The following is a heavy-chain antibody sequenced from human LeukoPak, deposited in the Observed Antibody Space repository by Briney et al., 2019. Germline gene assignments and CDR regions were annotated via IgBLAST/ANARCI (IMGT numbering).Heavy chain of an antibody. CDR3: GRAFPPLRTAAAGDY. Sequence: GGSLRLSCTASGFTFSDCDMNWFRQAPGKGLEWVSSISYRSSHMYYADSVKGRFTISRDNAENSLYLQMNSLRAEDTAVYYCGRAFPPLRTAAAGDYWGQETLVTVSS. CDR2: ISYRSSHM. J-gene: IGHJ4*02. V-gene: IGHV3-21*01. CDR1: GFTFSDCD. D-gene: IGHD6-13*01.